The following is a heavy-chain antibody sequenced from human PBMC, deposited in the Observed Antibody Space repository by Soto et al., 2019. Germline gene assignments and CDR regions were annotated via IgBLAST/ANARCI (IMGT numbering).Heavy chain of an antibody. CDR1: GDSVSSNSAA. CDR2: TYYRSKWYN. Sequence: SQTLSLTCAISGDSVSSNSAAWNWIRQSPSRGLEWLGRTYYRSKWYNDYAVSVKSRITINPDTSKNQFSLQLNSVTPEDTAVYYCARDSTWVRGVINGSNWFDPWGQGTLVTVSS. CDR3: ARDSTWVRGVINGSNWFDP. D-gene: IGHD3-10*01. V-gene: IGHV6-1*01. J-gene: IGHJ5*02.